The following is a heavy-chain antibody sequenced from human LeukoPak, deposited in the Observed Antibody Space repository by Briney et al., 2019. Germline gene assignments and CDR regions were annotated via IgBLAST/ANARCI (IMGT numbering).Heavy chain of an antibody. CDR2: FISDGINT. V-gene: IGHV3-74*01. Sequence: LRPYWRGSGFTFRYFWLHWVRPAPGKGPGWVSRFISDGINTIYADSEKGRFTIPRGNATSTLNLQVNCLRAEDTAVYYCARDLGQYYDTSDNWFDPWGQGTLVTVSS. CDR1: GFTFRYFW. D-gene: IGHD3-22*01. CDR3: ARDLGQYYDTSDNWFDP. J-gene: IGHJ5*02.